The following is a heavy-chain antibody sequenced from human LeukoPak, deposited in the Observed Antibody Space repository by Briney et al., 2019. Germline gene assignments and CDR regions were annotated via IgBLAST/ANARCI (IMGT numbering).Heavy chain of an antibody. V-gene: IGHV3-30*02. CDR2: IRYDGSNK. CDR1: GFTFSSYG. J-gene: IGHJ6*03. D-gene: IGHD3-10*01. Sequence: PGGSLRLSCAASGFTFSSYGMHWVRQAPGKGLEWVAFIRYDGSNKYYADSVKGRFTISRDNSKNTLYLQMNSLRAEDTAVYYCACFGSGSYYDYYYYYIDVWGKGTTVTISS. CDR3: ACFGSGSYYDYYYYYIDV.